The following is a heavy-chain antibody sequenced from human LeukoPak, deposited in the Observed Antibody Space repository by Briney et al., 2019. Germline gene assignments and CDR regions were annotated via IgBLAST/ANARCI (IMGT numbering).Heavy chain of an antibody. CDR1: GFTFSSYS. J-gene: IGHJ4*02. V-gene: IGHV3-21*01. CDR2: ISSSSSYI. Sequence: GGSLRLSCAASGFTFSSYSMNWVRQAPGKGLEWVSSISSSSSYIYYADSVKGRFTISRDNAKNSLYLQMNSLRAEDMAVYYCARGGYCSSTSCYVIHYFDYWGQGTLVTVSS. D-gene: IGHD2-2*01. CDR3: ARGGYCSSTSCYVIHYFDY.